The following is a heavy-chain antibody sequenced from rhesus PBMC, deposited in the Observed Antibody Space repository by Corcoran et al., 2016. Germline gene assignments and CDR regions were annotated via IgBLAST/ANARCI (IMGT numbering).Heavy chain of an antibody. V-gene: IGHV5-2*01. CDR3: AKTVGGSSPFDY. D-gene: IGHD4-29*01. CDR1: GYSFTSYW. CDR2: MYHSDSDT. Sequence: EVQLVQSGAEVKRPGESLKISCKPSGYSFTSYWISWVRQMPGKGLEWMGAMYHSDSDTRDSPSFQGQVTISADKSISTAYLQWSSLKASDSATYYCAKTVGGSSPFDYWGQGVLVTVSS. J-gene: IGHJ4*01.